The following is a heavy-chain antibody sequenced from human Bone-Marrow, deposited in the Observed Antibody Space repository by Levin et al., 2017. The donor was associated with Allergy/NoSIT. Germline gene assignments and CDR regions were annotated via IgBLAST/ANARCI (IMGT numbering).Heavy chain of an antibody. CDR2: ISYDESNK. V-gene: IGHV3-30*04. CDR1: GFTFSFYS. J-gene: IGHJ6*02. CDR3: ARETKYCTATSCPPVYGMDV. D-gene: IGHD2-8*02. Sequence: GESLKISCAASGFTFSFYSMHWVRQAPGKGLEWVALISYDESNKYVADSVKGRITISKDNSKNTVFLQMNSLRVEDTAVYFCARETKYCTATSCPPVYGMDVWGQGTTVTVSS.